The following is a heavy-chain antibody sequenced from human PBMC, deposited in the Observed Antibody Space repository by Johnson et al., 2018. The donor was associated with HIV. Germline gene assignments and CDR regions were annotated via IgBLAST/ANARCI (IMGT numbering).Heavy chain of an antibody. J-gene: IGHJ3*02. CDR3: AKDMKGANGAFDI. V-gene: IGHV3-66*02. CDR2: IYSGDTT. D-gene: IGHD2-8*01. Sequence: VQLVEPGGGLVQSGESLILSCAVSGFTVNGNYMSWVRQAPGKGLEWVSVIYSGDTTYYADSVKGRFTISRENAKNSLYLQMNSPRAEDTALYYCAKDMKGANGAFDIWGQGTMVTVSS. CDR1: GFTVNGNY.